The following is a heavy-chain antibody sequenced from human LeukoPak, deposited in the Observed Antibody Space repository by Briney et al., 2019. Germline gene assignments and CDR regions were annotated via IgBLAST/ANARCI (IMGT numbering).Heavy chain of an antibody. J-gene: IGHJ4*02. CDR1: GFTFSSYG. CDR3: AREGPRGNSQFDY. V-gene: IGHV3-33*01. CDR2: IWYDGSNK. D-gene: IGHD2/OR15-2a*01. Sequence: GGSLRLSCAASGFTFSSYGMHWVRQAPGKGLEWVALIWYDGSNKYYADSVKGRLTISRDNSKNTLYLKMNSLRAEDTAVYYCAREGPRGNSQFDYWGQGTLVTVSS.